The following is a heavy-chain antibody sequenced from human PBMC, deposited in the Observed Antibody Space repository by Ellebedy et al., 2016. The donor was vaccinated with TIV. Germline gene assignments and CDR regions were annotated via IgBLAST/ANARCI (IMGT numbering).Heavy chain of an antibody. CDR1: GFTFTSYW. CDR2: IKGDGSSA. D-gene: IGHD2-2*01. V-gene: IGHV3-74*01. J-gene: IGHJ4*02. CDR3: ARGGLTAASDY. Sequence: GESLKISCAASGFTFTSYWMHWVRQAPGKELMWVSRIKGDGSSAGYANSVKGQFTISRDNAKNTLYLQMNSLRAGDTAVYYCARGGLTAASDYWGQGTLVTVSS.